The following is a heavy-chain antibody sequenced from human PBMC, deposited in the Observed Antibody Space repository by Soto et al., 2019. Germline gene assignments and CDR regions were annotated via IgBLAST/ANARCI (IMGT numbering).Heavy chain of an antibody. CDR3: ASGGGYCSSTSCRRYYYYGMDV. V-gene: IGHV1-69*13. D-gene: IGHD2-2*01. CDR2: IIPIFGTA. CDR1: GGTFSSYA. Sequence: SVKVSCKASGGTFSSYAISWVRQAPGQGLEWMGGIIPIFGTANYAQKFQGRVTITADESTSTAYIELSSLRSEDTAVYYCASGGGYCSSTSCRRYYYYGMDVWGQGTTVTVSS. J-gene: IGHJ6*02.